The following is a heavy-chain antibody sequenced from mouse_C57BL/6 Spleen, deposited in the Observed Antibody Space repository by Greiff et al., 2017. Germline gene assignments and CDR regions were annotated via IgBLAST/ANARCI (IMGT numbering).Heavy chain of an antibody. V-gene: IGHV1-69*01. CDR2: IDPSDSYT. Sequence: QVQLQQPGAELVMPGASVKLSCKASGYTFTSYWMHWVKQRPGQGLEWIGEIDPSDSYTNYNQKFKGKSTLTVDKSSSTAYMQLSSLTSEDSAVYYCARWMSQEDAMDYWGQGTSVTVSS. J-gene: IGHJ4*01. CDR3: ARWMSQEDAMDY. CDR1: GYTFTSYW.